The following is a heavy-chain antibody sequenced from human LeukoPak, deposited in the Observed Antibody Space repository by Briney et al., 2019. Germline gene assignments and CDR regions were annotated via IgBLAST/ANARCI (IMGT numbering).Heavy chain of an antibody. CDR1: GFTFTSSA. D-gene: IGHD3-10*01. J-gene: IGHJ6*02. V-gene: IGHV1-58*02. Sequence: VASVKVSCKASGFTFTSSAMQWVRQARGQRLEWIGWIVVGSGNTNYAQKFQERVTITRDMSTSTAYMELSSLRSEDTAVYYCARDSGTGLYYYYYGMDVWGQGTTVTVSS. CDR3: ARDSGTGLYYYYYGMDV. CDR2: IVVGSGNT.